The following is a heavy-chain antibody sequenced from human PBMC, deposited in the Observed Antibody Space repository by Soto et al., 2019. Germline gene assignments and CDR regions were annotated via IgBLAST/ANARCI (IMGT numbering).Heavy chain of an antibody. CDR1: GFTFSSYG. CDR3: ARESPYYYGSGSQNWFDP. J-gene: IGHJ5*02. D-gene: IGHD3-10*01. Sequence: GGSLRLSCAASGFTFSSYGMHWVRQAPGKGLEWVAVIWYDGSNKYYADSVKGRFTISRDNSKNTLYLQMNSLRAEDTAVYYCARESPYYYGSGSQNWFDPWGQGTLVTVSS. V-gene: IGHV3-33*01. CDR2: IWYDGSNK.